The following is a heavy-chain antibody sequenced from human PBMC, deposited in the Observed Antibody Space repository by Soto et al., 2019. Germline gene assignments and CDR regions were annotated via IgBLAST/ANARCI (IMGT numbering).Heavy chain of an antibody. Sequence: GGSLRLSCAASGFTFNRYAMHWVRQAPGKGLERVALISYDGSNKYYADSVKGRFTISRDNSKNTRYLQMNSLRAEDTAVYYCAKVTPSDTPPPTYRVDVWGQGTTVTVS. D-gene: IGHD2-15*01. CDR2: ISYDGSNK. CDR3: AKVTPSDTPPPTYRVDV. CDR1: GFTFNRYA. V-gene: IGHV3-30*18. J-gene: IGHJ6*02.